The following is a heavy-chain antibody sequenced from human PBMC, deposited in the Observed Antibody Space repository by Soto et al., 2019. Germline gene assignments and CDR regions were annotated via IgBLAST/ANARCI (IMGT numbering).Heavy chain of an antibody. CDR1: GYRFTSYW. CDR3: PSREKGFVFFGVFSRKPHHYQDMDV. J-gene: IGHJ6*04. D-gene: IGHD3-3*01. Sequence: GESLKISCKGSGYRFTSYWIGWVRQMPGKGLEWMGIIYPGDSDTRYSPSFQGQVTISADKSISTAYLQWSSLKASDTAMYYCPSREKGFVFFGVFSRKPHHYQDMDVWGRGPRVTLS. V-gene: IGHV5-51*01. CDR2: IYPGDSDT.